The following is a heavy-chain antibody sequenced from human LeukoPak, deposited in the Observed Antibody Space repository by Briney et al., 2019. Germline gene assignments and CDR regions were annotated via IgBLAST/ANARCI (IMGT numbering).Heavy chain of an antibody. Sequence: SETLSLTCTVSGVSINDSYWTWIRQSPGNGLEWIGYIYYDGSTDYNPSLKSRVTMSIDTSRSQFSLKLNSVTAADTAVYYCTKVGLSGLFDYWGQGALVTVSS. CDR3: TKVGLSGLFDY. CDR1: GVSINDSY. CDR2: IYYDGST. D-gene: IGHD3-10*01. V-gene: IGHV4-59*01. J-gene: IGHJ4*02.